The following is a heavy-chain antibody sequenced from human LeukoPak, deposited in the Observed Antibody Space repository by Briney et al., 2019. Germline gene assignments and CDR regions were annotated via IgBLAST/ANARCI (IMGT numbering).Heavy chain of an antibody. V-gene: IGHV4-31*03. Sequence: SQTLSLTCTVSGGSISSGGYYWSWIRQHPGKGLEWIGYIYYSGSTYYNPSLKRRVTISLDTSKNQFSLRLSSVTAADTAVYYCATLYCSRTSCYVDYWGQGTLVTVSS. CDR3: ATLYCSRTSCYVDY. CDR1: GGSISSGGYY. CDR2: IYYSGST. D-gene: IGHD2-2*01. J-gene: IGHJ4*02.